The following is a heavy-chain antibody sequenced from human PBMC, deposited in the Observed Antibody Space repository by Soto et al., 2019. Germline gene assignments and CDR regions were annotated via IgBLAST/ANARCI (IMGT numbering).Heavy chain of an antibody. CDR2: IIPIFGTA. V-gene: IGHV1-69*01. CDR3: ARGGAAARRFDY. J-gene: IGHJ4*02. CDR1: GGTFSSYD. D-gene: IGHD6-6*01. Sequence: QVQLVQSGAEVKKPGSSVKVSCKASGGTFSSYDISWVRQAPGQGLEWMGGIIPIFGTANYAQKLQGRVTMTADESTSTAYMELSSLRSEDTAVYYCARGGAAARRFDYWGQGTLVTVSS.